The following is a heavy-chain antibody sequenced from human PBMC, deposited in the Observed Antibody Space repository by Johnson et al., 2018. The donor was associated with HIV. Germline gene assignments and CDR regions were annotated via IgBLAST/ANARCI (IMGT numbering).Heavy chain of an antibody. CDR3: ARDRFPYYDFWSGYYRGAFDI. V-gene: IGHV3-30*04. Sequence: QVQLVESGGGVVQPGRSLRLSCAASGFTFSSYAMHWVRQAPGKGLEWVAVISYDGSNKYYADSVKGRFTISRDNSKNTLYLQMNSLRAEDTAVYYCARDRFPYYDFWSGYYRGAFDIWGQGTMVTFSS. J-gene: IGHJ3*02. CDR2: ISYDGSNK. CDR1: GFTFSSYA. D-gene: IGHD3-3*01.